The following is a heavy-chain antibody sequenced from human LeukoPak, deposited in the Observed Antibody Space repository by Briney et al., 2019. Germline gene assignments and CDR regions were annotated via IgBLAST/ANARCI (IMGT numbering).Heavy chain of an antibody. CDR3: TRAIRGVIINYYYYYMDV. V-gene: IGHV4-61*01. D-gene: IGHD3-10*01. CDR2: IYYSGST. J-gene: IGHJ6*03. Sequence: PSETLSLTCVVSGGSISSTSYYWSWIRQPPGKGLEWIGYIYYSGSTNYNPSLRGRVTISVDTSNNQFSLKLSSVTAADTAVYYCTRAIRGVIINYYYYYMDVWGKGTTVTISS. CDR1: GGSISSTSYY.